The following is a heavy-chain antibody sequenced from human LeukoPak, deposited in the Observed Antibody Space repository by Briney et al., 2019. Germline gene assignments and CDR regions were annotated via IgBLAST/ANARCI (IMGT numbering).Heavy chain of an antibody. J-gene: IGHJ4*02. V-gene: IGHV3-30*18. D-gene: IGHD3-22*01. CDR1: GFTFSSYA. CDR2: ISFVGSNK. CDR3: AKDRHYDSSGPTYFDY. Sequence: GGSLRLFCAASGFTFSSYAMSWVRQAPGKGLEWVAVISFVGSNKFYADSVKGRFTLSRDNSKNTLYLQMNSLRADDTAVYYCAKDRHYDSSGPTYFDYWGQGTLVTVSS.